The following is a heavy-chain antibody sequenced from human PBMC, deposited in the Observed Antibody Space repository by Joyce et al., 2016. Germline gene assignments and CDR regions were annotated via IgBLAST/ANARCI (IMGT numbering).Heavy chain of an antibody. CDR2: IFPRDSDT. V-gene: IGHV5-51*01. CDR1: RFILWNYW. Sequence: EVQLVQSRAEVKKPGQSLKISCRTSRFILWNYWIGWVRQTPGKGLEWMGIIFPRDSDTKYNPSFQGHVTISADLSIYTAYLQWTSLKTSDTGIYYCTRLRAGFYGPKGDFDFWGRGTLVTVSS. D-gene: IGHD2/OR15-2a*01. CDR3: TRLRAGFYGPKGDFDF. J-gene: IGHJ4*02.